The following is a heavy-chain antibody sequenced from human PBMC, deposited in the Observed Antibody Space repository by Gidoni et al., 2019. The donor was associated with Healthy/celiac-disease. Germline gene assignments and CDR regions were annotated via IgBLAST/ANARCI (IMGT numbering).Heavy chain of an antibody. D-gene: IGHD2-2*01. CDR2: ISAYNGNT. Sequence: QVQLVQSGAEVKKPGASVKVSCQASGYTFTSYGISWVRQAPGQGLEWMGWISAYNGNTNYAQKLQGRVTMTTDTSTSTAYMELRSLRSDDTAVYYCARKSSQRLHRAGAFDIWGQGTMVTVSS. CDR1: GYTFTSYG. V-gene: IGHV1-18*04. J-gene: IGHJ3*02. CDR3: ARKSSQRLHRAGAFDI.